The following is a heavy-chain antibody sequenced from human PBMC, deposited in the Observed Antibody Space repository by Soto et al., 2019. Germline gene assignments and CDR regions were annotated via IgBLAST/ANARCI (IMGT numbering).Heavy chain of an antibody. J-gene: IGHJ4*02. V-gene: IGHV3-11*01. CDR2: ISRSGSTI. CDR1: GFTFSDYY. CDR3: AIEPSCPNAVCYTAYDY. D-gene: IGHD2-8*01. Sequence: PGGSLRLSCVASGFTFSDYYMIWARQAPGKGLEWVSYISRSGSTIYYADSVKGRFTISRDNAKNSLYLQMDSLRAEDTAIYFCAIEPSCPNAVCYTAYDYWGQGTLVTVSS.